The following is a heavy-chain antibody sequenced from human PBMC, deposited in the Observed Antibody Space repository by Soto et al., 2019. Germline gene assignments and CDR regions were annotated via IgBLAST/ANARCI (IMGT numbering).Heavy chain of an antibody. D-gene: IGHD6-6*01. CDR1: GFTFSGYA. CDR2: IGSSDGKT. Sequence: PGGSLRLSCAASGFTFSGYAMTWVRQAPGKGPEWVSGIGSSDGKTDHADSVKGRFTISRDNSKNTLSLQMNSLRVEDTALYYCARRAFGSSRSFDIWGQGTMVTVSS. V-gene: IGHV3-23*01. CDR3: ARRAFGSSRSFDI. J-gene: IGHJ3*02.